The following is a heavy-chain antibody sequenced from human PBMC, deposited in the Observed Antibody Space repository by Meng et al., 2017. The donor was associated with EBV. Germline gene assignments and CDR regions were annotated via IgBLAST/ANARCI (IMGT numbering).Heavy chain of an antibody. CDR3: ASESGRGYTPDY. J-gene: IGHJ4*02. CDR1: GGPFRNYA. V-gene: IGHV1-69*01. CDR2: FLPTLGAP. Sequence: VELVRPAGEGKKPGSSVKVSCKTSGGPFRNYAISWVRQPPGQGLEWLVGFLPTLGAPNYAQKFHGRVSITADESTSTHYMDLISLRSEDTAVYYCASESGRGYTPDYWGQGTLVTVSS. D-gene: IGHD3-10*01.